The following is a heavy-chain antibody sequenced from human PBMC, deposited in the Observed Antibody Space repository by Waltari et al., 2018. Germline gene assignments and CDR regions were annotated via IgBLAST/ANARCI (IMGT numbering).Heavy chain of an antibody. D-gene: IGHD3-3*02. Sequence: QVQLHESGPGLVKASETLSLTCGVSGYFISSGYYWGWIRRPPGKGLEWIGSIIHSGGTYYNPSLKSRVTISVDTSKNQFTLNLNSVTAADTAVYYCVRVSNQWYFDLWGRGTLVSVSS. V-gene: IGHV4-38-2*01. CDR1: GYFISSGYY. CDR2: IIHSGGT. J-gene: IGHJ2*01. CDR3: VRVSNQWYFDL.